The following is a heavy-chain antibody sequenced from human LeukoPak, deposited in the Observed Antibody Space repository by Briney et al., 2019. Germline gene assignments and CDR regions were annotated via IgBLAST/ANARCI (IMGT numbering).Heavy chain of an antibody. Sequence: PGGSLRLSCAASGFTFSRCDMSWVRQAPGKGLEWVSGIRGSGDSTFYADSVKGRFTISRDHSKNTLFLQMNSLRAEDTAVYYCAKGGDTTLSRRGMDVWGQGTTVTVSS. V-gene: IGHV3-23*01. CDR1: GFTFSRCD. J-gene: IGHJ6*02. CDR2: IRGSGDST. D-gene: IGHD4-17*01. CDR3: AKGGDTTLSRRGMDV.